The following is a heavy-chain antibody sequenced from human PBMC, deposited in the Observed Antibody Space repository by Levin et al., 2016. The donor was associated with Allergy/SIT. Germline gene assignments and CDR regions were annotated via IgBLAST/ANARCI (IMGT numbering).Heavy chain of an antibody. CDR1: GGSISSGGYS. CDR3: ARVSYVGFGEFPPADFDY. J-gene: IGHJ4*02. V-gene: IGHV4-61*08. CDR2: IYYSGST. Sequence: SETLSLTCAVSGGSISSGGYSWSWIRQPPGKGLEWIGYIYYSGSTNYNPSLKSRVTISVDTSKNQFSLKLSSVTAADTAVYYCARVSYVGFGEFPPADFDYWGQGTLVTVSS. D-gene: IGHD3-10*01.